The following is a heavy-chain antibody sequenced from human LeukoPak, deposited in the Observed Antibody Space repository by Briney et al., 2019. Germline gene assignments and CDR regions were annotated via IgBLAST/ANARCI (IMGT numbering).Heavy chain of an antibody. CDR1: GGSFSNGNYY. V-gene: IGHV4-61*01. D-gene: IGHD6-25*01. CDR2: VHYSGST. Sequence: PSETLSLTCTVSGGSFSNGNYYWGWLRQPPGKGLEWIGNVHYSGSTNYNPSLKSRVAISVDTSMNQLSLLLTSATAADTAVYYCARDSLLRGSGWDYWYFDLWGRGTLVTVSS. CDR3: ARDSLLRGSGWDYWYFDL. J-gene: IGHJ2*01.